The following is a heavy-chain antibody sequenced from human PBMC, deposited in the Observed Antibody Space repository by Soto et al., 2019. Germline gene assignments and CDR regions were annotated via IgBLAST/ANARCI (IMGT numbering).Heavy chain of an antibody. CDR2: MNPNSGNT. CDR3: ARCLSRNAARARWFDI. V-gene: IGHV1-8*01. J-gene: IGHJ5*02. CDR1: GDTFTSYD. Sequence: VPVSLCSEALGDTFTSYDINWAHPAPGKVLEWMGWMNPNSGNTGYAQKFQGRVTMTRNTSISTAYMELSSLRSEDTAVYYCARCLSRNAARARWFDIWGQRPLVTGSS. D-gene: IGHD6-6*01.